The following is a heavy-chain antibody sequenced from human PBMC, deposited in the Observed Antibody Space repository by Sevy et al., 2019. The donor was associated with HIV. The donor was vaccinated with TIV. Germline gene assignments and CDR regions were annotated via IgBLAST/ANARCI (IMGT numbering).Heavy chain of an antibody. CDR1: GYTFTSNG. J-gene: IGHJ1*01. D-gene: IGHD2-15*01. CDR3: ARDRGYCSGGSCYIQQ. V-gene: IGHV1-18*01. Sequence: GSVKVSCRASGYTFTSNGIAWVRQAPGQGLEWMGWINTNNGNANYAQKYQGRVTMTTDTSTSTGYMELRSLRSDDTAMYYCARDRGYCSGGSCYIQQWGQGTLLTVSS. CDR2: INTNNGNA.